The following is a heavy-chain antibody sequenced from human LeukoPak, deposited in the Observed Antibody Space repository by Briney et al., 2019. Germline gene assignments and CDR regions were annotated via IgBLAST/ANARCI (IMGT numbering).Heavy chain of an antibody. V-gene: IGHV3-13*04. Sequence: GGSLRLSCAASRFTFKMYDMHWLRNATGKGLEWVSSIGTAGETYYPGSVKGRFTITRENDKNSLYLQMNRLRDGDTAVYDCARWGTTGFWAFDIWGQGTMVTVSS. CDR3: ARWGTTGFWAFDI. J-gene: IGHJ3*02. CDR1: RFTFKMYD. D-gene: IGHD3-16*01. CDR2: IGTAGET.